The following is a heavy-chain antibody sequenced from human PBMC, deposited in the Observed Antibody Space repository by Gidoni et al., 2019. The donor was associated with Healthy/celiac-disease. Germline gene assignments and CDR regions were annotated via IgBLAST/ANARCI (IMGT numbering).Heavy chain of an antibody. D-gene: IGHD1-26*01. Sequence: QVQLVESVGGVVQPGRSLRLSCAASGFTFSSYAMHWVRQGPGKGLEWVAIIPYDGSNKYYADSVKGRFTISRDNYKNTLYLQMTSLRVEDTAVYYCARGGGSYFGSGMTPFDYWGQGTLVTVS. CDR2: IPYDGSNK. CDR3: ARGGGSYFGSGMTPFDY. J-gene: IGHJ4*02. CDR1: GFTFSSYA. V-gene: IGHV3-30-3*01.